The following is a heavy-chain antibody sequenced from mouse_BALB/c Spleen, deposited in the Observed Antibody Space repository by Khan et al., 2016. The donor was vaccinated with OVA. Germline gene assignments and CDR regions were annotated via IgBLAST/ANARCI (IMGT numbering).Heavy chain of an antibody. CDR3: AREGAYYRSDGWFSY. V-gene: IGHV1-4*01. Sequence: VQLQQSGAELARPGASVKMSCKASGYTFTTYTMHWVKQRPGQGLEWIGYINPSNGYTNYNQKFKDKSTLTAEKSSSTAYMQLSSLTSYYSAVYYCAREGAYYRSDGWFSYWCQGTLVTVSA. CDR2: INPSNGYT. CDR1: GYTFTTYT. J-gene: IGHJ3*01. D-gene: IGHD2-14*01.